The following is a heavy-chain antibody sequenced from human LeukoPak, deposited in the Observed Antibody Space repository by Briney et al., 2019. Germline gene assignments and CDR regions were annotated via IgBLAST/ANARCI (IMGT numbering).Heavy chain of an antibody. Sequence: GESLKISCEGSGYSFANYWIGWGRPMPGKALEWMGTIYPGDADTRYRPSFQGQVTITADKSINTACLQWSSLKASDTALYYCARLGLESYGNSGYYYLDYWGQGALVTVSS. J-gene: IGHJ4*02. V-gene: IGHV5-51*01. CDR1: GYSFANYW. CDR3: ARLGLESYGNSGYYYLDY. CDR2: IYPGDADT. D-gene: IGHD3-22*01.